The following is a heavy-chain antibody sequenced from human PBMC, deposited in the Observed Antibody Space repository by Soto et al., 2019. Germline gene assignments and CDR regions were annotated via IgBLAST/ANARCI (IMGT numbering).Heavy chain of an antibody. CDR1: GYTFTSYS. D-gene: IGHD6-13*01. CDR3: ARDLIAAAGDNWFDP. Sequence: GASVKVSCKASGYTFTSYSISWVRQAPGQGLEWMGWISAYNGNTNYAQKLQGRVTMTTDTSTSTAYMELRSLRSDDTAVYYCARDLIAAAGDNWFDPWGQGTLVTVSS. J-gene: IGHJ5*02. V-gene: IGHV1-18*01. CDR2: ISAYNGNT.